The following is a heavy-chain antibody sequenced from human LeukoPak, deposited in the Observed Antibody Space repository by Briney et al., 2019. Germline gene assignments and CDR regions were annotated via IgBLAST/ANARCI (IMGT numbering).Heavy chain of an antibody. CDR2: ISSSSSYI. CDR3: ARDYKAVAGLDY. D-gene: IGHD6-19*01. V-gene: IGHV3-21*01. Sequence: GGSLRLSCAASGFIFTNYFMSWVRQAPGKGLEWVSSISSSSSYIYYADSVKGRFTISRDNAKNSLYLQMNSLRAEDTAVYYCARDYKAVAGLDYWGQGTLVTVSS. CDR1: GFIFTNYF. J-gene: IGHJ4*02.